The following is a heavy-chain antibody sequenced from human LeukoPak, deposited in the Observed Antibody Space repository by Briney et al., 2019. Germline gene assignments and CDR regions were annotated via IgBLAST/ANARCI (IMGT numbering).Heavy chain of an antibody. D-gene: IGHD3-3*01. CDR1: GFIFSDYG. Sequence: GGSLRLSCAASGFIFSDYGMNWVRQAPGKGLEWVSSISSSGSYIYYADSMKGRFTVSRDNAKKSLYLQMNSLRADDTAVYHCVRDRDLGEGNWFDPWGQGTLVTVSS. J-gene: IGHJ5*02. V-gene: IGHV3-21*01. CDR2: ISSSGSYI. CDR3: VRDRDLGEGNWFDP.